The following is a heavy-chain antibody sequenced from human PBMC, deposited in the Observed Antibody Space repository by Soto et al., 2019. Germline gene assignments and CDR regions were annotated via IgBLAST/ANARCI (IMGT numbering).Heavy chain of an antibody. D-gene: IGHD5-12*01. CDR3: ARDQVRGGCDLRASLKDYYWCCGMDV. V-gene: IGHV1-18*04. CDR2: ISAYNGNT. J-gene: IGHJ6*02. Sequence: ASVKVSCKASGYTFTSYGISWVRQAPGQGLEWMGWISAYNGNTNYAQKLQGRVTMTTDTSASTAYMELRSLRSDDTAVYYCARDQVRGGCDLRASLKDYYWCCGMDVWGQGTTVTVSS. CDR1: GYTFTSYG.